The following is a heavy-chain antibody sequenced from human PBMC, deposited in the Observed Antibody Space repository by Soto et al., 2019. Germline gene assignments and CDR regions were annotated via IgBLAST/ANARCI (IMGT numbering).Heavy chain of an antibody. CDR2: ISAYNGNT. Sequence: ASVKVSCKASGYTFTSYGISWVRQAPGQGLEWMGWISAYNGNTNYAQKLQGRVTMTTDTSTSTAYMELRSLRSDDTAVYYCAIDQAKTLFGELIFGAFDIWGQGTMVTVSS. CDR3: AIDQAKTLFGELIFGAFDI. D-gene: IGHD3-10*01. CDR1: GYTFTSYG. J-gene: IGHJ3*02. V-gene: IGHV1-18*01.